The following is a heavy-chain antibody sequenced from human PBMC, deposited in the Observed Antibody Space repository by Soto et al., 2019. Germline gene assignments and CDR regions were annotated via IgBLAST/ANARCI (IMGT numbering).Heavy chain of an antibody. CDR2: INSDGSST. CDR3: ARDQGYCSGGSCYVAGY. D-gene: IGHD2-15*01. Sequence: GSLRLSCAASGFTFSSYWMHWVRQVPGKRLVWVSRINSDGSSTGYADSVMGRFTISRDNAKNTLYLQMNSLRAEDTAVYYCARDQGYCSGGSCYVAGYWGQGTLVTVSS. V-gene: IGHV3-74*01. CDR1: GFTFSSYW. J-gene: IGHJ4*02.